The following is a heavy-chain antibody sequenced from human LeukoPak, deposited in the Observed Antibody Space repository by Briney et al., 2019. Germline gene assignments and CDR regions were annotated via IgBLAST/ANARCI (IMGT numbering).Heavy chain of an antibody. Sequence: PGGSLRLSRAASGFTFSNYWMIWVRQAPGKGLEWVASIKQDGGDKYYVDSVKGRFTISRDNTKNSLYLQMDSLRAEDTAVYYCARDHGSWYYFDCWGQGTLLTVSS. CDR3: ARDHGSWYYFDC. CDR2: IKQDGGDK. D-gene: IGHD6-13*01. J-gene: IGHJ4*02. CDR1: GFTFSNYW. V-gene: IGHV3-7*04.